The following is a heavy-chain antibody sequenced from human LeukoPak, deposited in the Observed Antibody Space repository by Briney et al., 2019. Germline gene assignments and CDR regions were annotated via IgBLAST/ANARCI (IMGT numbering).Heavy chain of an antibody. J-gene: IGHJ4*02. CDR2: IYTGDFHT. Sequence: GESLKISFKGTGYSFSIYWIVWVRQIAGKDLEYIGIIYTGDFHTKYSPYFQGQVTISADKSTNTAYVHWSSLKASDTAMYYCVRRQGSTHLDYWGQGTLVAVSS. CDR3: VRRQGSTHLDY. CDR1: GYSFSIYW. V-gene: IGHV5-51*01.